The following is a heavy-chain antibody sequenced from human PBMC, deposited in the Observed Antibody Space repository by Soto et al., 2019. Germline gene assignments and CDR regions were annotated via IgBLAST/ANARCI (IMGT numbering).Heavy chain of an antibody. D-gene: IGHD1-20*01. V-gene: IGHV3-23*01. CDR2: VGGSNDDT. Sequence: PGESLKISCAASEYPFSIFAMSWVRQAPGKGLEWVSGVGGSNDDTHYADSVKGRFTISRDNSKNTLFLQMNSLRAEDTAVYYCAKDRVNHNSVWDPFDIWGQGTMVTVSS. CDR1: EYPFSIFA. J-gene: IGHJ3*02. CDR3: AKDRVNHNSVWDPFDI.